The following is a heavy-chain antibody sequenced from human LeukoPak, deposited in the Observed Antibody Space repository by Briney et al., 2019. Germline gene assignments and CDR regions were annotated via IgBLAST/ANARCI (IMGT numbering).Heavy chain of an antibody. CDR1: GFTVSSNY. Sequence: GGSLRLSCAASGFTVSSNYMSCARQAPGKGLEWCSVIYSVGSTYQADSVKGRFTISRDNSKNTLYLQMNSLRAEDTAVYYCARIWAGAFSYYYYGMDVWGQGTTVTVSS. V-gene: IGHV3-66*01. D-gene: IGHD3-3*02. J-gene: IGHJ6*02. CDR3: ARIWAGAFSYYYYGMDV. CDR2: IYSVGST.